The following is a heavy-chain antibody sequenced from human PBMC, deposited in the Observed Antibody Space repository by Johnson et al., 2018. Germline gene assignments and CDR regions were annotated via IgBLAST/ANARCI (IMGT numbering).Heavy chain of an antibody. CDR3: AKERGDYARYYYMDV. D-gene: IGHD4-17*01. CDR2: ISYDGSNK. Sequence: QVQLVQSGGGVVQPGRSLRLSCAASGFTFSSYGMHWVRQAPGKGLEWVAVISYDGSNKYYADSVKGRFTISRDNSKNTLYLQMNSLRAEETAVYYCAKERGDYARYYYMDVWGKGTTVTVSS. CDR1: GFTFSSYG. V-gene: IGHV3-30*18. J-gene: IGHJ6*03.